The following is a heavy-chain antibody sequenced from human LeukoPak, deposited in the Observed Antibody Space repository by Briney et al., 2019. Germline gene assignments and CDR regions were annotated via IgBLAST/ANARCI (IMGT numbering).Heavy chain of an antibody. D-gene: IGHD7-27*01. J-gene: IGHJ4*02. CDR1: GFTFSDYY. CDR2: ISSSTITI. CDR3: AKDRSWGMNSAEY. Sequence: SGGSLRLSCAPSGFTFSDYYMSWIRQAPGKGLEWISYISSSTITIYYADSVKGRFTISRDNAKNSLYLQMNSLRAEDTAVYYCAKDRSWGMNSAEYWGQGTLVTVSS. V-gene: IGHV3-11*01.